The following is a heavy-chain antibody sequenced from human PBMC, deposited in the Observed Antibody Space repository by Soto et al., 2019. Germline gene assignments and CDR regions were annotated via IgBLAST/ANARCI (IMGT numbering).Heavy chain of an antibody. Sequence: SETLSLTCAVYGGSFSGYYWSWIRQPPGKGLEWIGEINHSGNPNYNPSLKSRVTISVDTSKNQFSLKLNSVTAADTAVYYCATELSCSDISCFNAFEIWGQGTMVTVSS. CDR2: INHSGNP. J-gene: IGHJ3*02. CDR3: ATELSCSDISCFNAFEI. CDR1: GGSFSGYY. V-gene: IGHV4-34*01. D-gene: IGHD2-15*01.